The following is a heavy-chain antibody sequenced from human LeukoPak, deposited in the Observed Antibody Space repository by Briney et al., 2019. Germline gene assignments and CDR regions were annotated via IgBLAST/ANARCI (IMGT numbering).Heavy chain of an antibody. CDR2: IDYDGTNK. CDR1: GFTFSNYG. J-gene: IGHJ6*03. Sequence: GGSLRLSCAASGFTFSNYGMHWVRQAPGKGLEWVAFIDYDGTNKYYADSVKGRFTISRDNSKNTQDLQMNSLRVEDTAVYYCARVGSGATKRDYYYYYMDVWGKGTTVTVSS. D-gene: IGHD1-26*01. V-gene: IGHV3-30*02. CDR3: ARVGSGATKRDYYYYYMDV.